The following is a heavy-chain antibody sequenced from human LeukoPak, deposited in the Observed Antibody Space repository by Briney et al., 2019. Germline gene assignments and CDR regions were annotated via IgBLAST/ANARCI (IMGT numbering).Heavy chain of an antibody. J-gene: IGHJ4*02. D-gene: IGHD4-17*01. V-gene: IGHV3-23*01. CDR1: GFTFSSYA. CDR2: ISGSGAYT. Sequence: GGSLRLSCAAPGFTFSSYAMAWVRRAPGEGLESVSAISGSGAYTYYADSVKGRFAISRDSSKNMLYLQMNSLRAEDTAIYYCAKDIGPDYGDYLDYWGQGTLVTVSS. CDR3: AKDIGPDYGDYLDY.